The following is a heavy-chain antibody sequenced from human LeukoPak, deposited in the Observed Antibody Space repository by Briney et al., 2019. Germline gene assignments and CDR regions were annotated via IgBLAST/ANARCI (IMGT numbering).Heavy chain of an antibody. D-gene: IGHD3-16*01. CDR2: IYTGGKT. CDR1: GFTVSSNY. V-gene: IGHV3-53*01. J-gene: IGHJ6*02. CDR3: ARDGGSYDSYYYYGMDV. Sequence: SGGSLRLSCAASGFTVSSNYMSWVRQAPGKGLEWVSVIYTGGKTYYADSVKGRFSISRDNSKNTLYLQMNGLRAEDTAVYYCARDGGSYDSYYYYGMDVWGQGTTVTVSS.